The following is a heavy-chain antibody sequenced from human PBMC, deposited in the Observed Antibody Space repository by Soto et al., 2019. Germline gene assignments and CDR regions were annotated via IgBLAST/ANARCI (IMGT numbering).Heavy chain of an antibody. Sequence: QLHLVQSGAVVKKPGASVTVSCSASGYPVTAYYMHWVRQAPGRGLEWMGGINPATGAAKYTQTFQGRVTMTRDTPTSTAFMEPRGLTSEDTAVFYLARGGGVGVAGSAAFDMWGQGTLVTVSS. J-gene: IGHJ3*02. D-gene: IGHD3-3*01. CDR2: INPATGAA. CDR3: ARGGGVGVAGSAAFDM. CDR1: GYPVTAYY. V-gene: IGHV1-2*02.